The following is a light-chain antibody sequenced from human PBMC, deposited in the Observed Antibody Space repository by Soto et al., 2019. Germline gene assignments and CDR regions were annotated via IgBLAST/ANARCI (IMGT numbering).Light chain of an antibody. CDR3: QKYDPSQYS. CDR2: GAS. J-gene: IGKJ2*03. CDR1: QSVIRNY. V-gene: IGKV3-20*01. Sequence: EGVLTQSPGTLSLSPGEGATLSCRSSQSVIRNYLAWYQKKPGQAPRLLIYGASSRATGIPDRFSGSGSGTGFTLTISRLEPEDFEVYYCQKYDPSQYSFGKGTKVDI.